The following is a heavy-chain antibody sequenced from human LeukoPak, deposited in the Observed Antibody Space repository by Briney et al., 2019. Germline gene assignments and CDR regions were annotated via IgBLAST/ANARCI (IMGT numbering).Heavy chain of an antibody. CDR2: INWNGGST. J-gene: IGHJ4*02. CDR3: AKTDDILTGYYLALDY. Sequence: GGSLRLSCAASGFTFDDYGMSWVRQAPGKGLEWVSGINWNGGSTGYADSVKGRFTISRDNSKNTLYLQMNSLRAEDTAVYYCAKTDDILTGYYLALDYWGQGTLVTVSS. D-gene: IGHD3-9*01. V-gene: IGHV3-20*04. CDR1: GFTFDDYG.